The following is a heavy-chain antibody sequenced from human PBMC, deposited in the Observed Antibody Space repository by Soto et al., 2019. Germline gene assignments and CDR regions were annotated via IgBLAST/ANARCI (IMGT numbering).Heavy chain of an antibody. Sequence: QVQLVQSGAEVKKPRASVKVSCKASGYTFTSYGISWVRQAPGQGLEWMGWISAYNGNTNYAQKLQGRVTMTTDTATSTAYMELRSLRSDDTAVYYCARVNVLPVYAVHGYFDYWGQGTLVTVSS. CDR2: ISAYNGNT. J-gene: IGHJ4*01. CDR3: ARVNVLPVYAVHGYFDY. D-gene: IGHD2-8*01. V-gene: IGHV1-18*01. CDR1: GYTFTSYG.